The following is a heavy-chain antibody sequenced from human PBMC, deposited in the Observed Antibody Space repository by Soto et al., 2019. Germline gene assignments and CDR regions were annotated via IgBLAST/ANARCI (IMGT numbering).Heavy chain of an antibody. CDR2: IKSKTDGGTT. D-gene: IGHD4-4*01. J-gene: IGHJ6*02. V-gene: IGHV3-15*01. CDR3: TRVHTVYYYGMDV. Sequence: PGGSLRLSCAASGFTFSNAWMSWVRQAPGKGLEWVGRIKSKTDGGTTDYAAPVKGRFTISRDDSKNTLYLQMNSLKAEDTAVYYCTRVHTVYYYGMDVWGQGTTVTVSS. CDR1: GFTFSNAW.